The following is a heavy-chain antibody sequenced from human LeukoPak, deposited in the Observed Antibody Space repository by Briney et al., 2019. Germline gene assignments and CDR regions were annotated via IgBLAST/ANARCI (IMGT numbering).Heavy chain of an antibody. CDR2: IYYSGST. J-gene: IGHJ3*02. CDR1: GGSISSSSYY. V-gene: IGHV4-39*01. D-gene: IGHD3-22*01. CDR3: ARQQRHYYYDSSGIPRPDAFDI. Sequence: SSETLSLTCTVSGGSISSSSYYWGWIRQPPGKGLEWIGSIYYSGSTYYSPSLKSRVTISVDTSKNQFSLKLSSVTAADTAVYYCARQQRHYYYDSSGIPRPDAFDIWGQGTMVTVSS.